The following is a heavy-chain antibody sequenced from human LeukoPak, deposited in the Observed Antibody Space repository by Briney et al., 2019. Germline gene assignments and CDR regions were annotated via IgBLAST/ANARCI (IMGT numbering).Heavy chain of an antibody. D-gene: IGHD4-17*01. CDR3: ARHIPEAVTIIFFRFDP. CDR1: GGSISSSSYY. J-gene: IGHJ5*02. V-gene: IGHV4-39*01. CDR2: IYYSGST. Sequence: PSETLSLTCTVSGGSISSSSYYWGWIRQPPGKGLEWIGSIYYSGSTYYNPSLKSRVTISVDTSKNQFSLKLSSVTAADTAVYYWARHIPEAVTIIFFRFDPWGQGTLVTVSS.